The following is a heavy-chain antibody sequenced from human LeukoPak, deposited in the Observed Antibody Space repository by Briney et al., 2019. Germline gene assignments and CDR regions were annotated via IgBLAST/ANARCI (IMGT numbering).Heavy chain of an antibody. J-gene: IGHJ6*02. Sequence: ASVKVSCKASGYTFTSYDINWVRQATGQGLEWMGWMNPNSGNTGYAQKFQGRVTMTRNTSISTAYMELSSLRSEDTAVYYCATCSGGSCYGDYYYGMDVWGQGTTVTVSS. CDR1: GYTFTSYD. CDR2: MNPNSGNT. D-gene: IGHD2-15*01. CDR3: ATCSGGSCYGDYYYGMDV. V-gene: IGHV1-8*01.